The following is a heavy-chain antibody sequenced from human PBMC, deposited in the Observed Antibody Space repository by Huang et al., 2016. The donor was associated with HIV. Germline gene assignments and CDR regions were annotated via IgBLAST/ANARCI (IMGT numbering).Heavy chain of an antibody. CDR2: MNRCGSST. V-gene: IGHV3-74*01. CDR3: ARDPRIQSWLNFFDY. J-gene: IGHJ4*02. D-gene: IGHD3-22*01. Sequence: EVQLVESGGGLVQPGGSLRLSCAASGFSISSYWMHWVRQAPGKGLGGVSRMNRCGSSTSYADSVQGRFTISRENAKNTLYLQMNSLRAEDTAVYYCARDPRIQSWLNFFDYWGQGTLVSVSS. CDR1: GFSISSYW.